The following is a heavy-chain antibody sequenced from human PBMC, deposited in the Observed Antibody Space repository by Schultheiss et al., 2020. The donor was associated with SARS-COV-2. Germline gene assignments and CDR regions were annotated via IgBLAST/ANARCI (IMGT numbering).Heavy chain of an antibody. CDR2: INPNSGGT. CDR3: ARGDSGSSAEYFQH. Sequence: ASVKVSCKASGGTFSSYAISWVRQAPGQGLEWMGWINPNSGGTNYAQKFQGWVTMTMDTSISTAYMELRSLRSDDTAVYYCARGDSGSSAEYFQHWGQGTLVTVSS. CDR1: GGTFSSYA. J-gene: IGHJ1*01. V-gene: IGHV1-2*04. D-gene: IGHD5-12*01.